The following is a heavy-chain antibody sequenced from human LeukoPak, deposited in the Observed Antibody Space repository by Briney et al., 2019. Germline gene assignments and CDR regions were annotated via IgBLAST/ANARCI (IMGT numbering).Heavy chain of an antibody. CDR1: GFTFSSYS. CDR2: ISSSSSYI. Sequence: PGGSLRLSCAASGFTFSSYSMHWVRQAPGKGLEWVSSISSSSSYIYYVDSVKGRFTISRDNAKNSLYLQMNSLRAEDTAVYYCARDPESTVTTLGYEIPSPWGQGTLVTVSS. V-gene: IGHV3-21*01. D-gene: IGHD4-11*01. CDR3: ARDPESTVTTLGYEIPSP. J-gene: IGHJ4*02.